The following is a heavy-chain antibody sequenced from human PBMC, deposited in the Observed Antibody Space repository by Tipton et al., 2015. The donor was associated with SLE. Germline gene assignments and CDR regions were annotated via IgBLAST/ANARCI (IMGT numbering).Heavy chain of an antibody. J-gene: IGHJ6*02. D-gene: IGHD6-6*01. V-gene: IGHV3-21*01. CDR2: ITGSSGHI. CDR1: GFPFSTYT. CDR3: ATARKAARSGTRANDYFYGMDV. Sequence: SLRLSCAASGFPFSTYTMNWVRQAPGKGLEWVSSITGSSGHINYIDSVKGRFTISRDNAKNSLYLQMDNLRPEDTAVYYCATARKAARSGTRANDYFYGMDVWGQGTTVTVSS.